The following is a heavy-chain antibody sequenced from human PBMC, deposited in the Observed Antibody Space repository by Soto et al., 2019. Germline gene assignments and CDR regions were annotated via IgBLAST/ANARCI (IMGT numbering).Heavy chain of an antibody. CDR1: GFPFSSYA. D-gene: IGHD5-12*01. V-gene: IGHV3-48*02. CDR2: INSGSSTI. J-gene: IGHJ4*02. CDR3: VRDRGYTGYDLQY. Sequence: EVQLVESGGGLVQPGGSLRLSCAASGFPFSSYAMNWVRQAPGKGLEWVSYINSGSSTIYYADSAKGRFTISRDNAKNSLYLQMNSLRDEDTAVYFCVRDRGYTGYDLQYWGQGAMVGVSS.